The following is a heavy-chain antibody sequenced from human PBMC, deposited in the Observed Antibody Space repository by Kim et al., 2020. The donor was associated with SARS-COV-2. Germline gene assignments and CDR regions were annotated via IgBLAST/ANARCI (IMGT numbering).Heavy chain of an antibody. Sequence: YYADSVKGRFTISRDNSKNTLYLQMNSLRAEDTAVYYCAKGASLDWYFDLWGRGTLVTVSS. J-gene: IGHJ2*01. V-gene: IGHV3-23*01. CDR3: AKGASLDWYFDL.